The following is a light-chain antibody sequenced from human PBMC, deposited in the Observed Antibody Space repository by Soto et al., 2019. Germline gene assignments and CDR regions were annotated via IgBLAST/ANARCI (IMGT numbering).Light chain of an antibody. CDR3: QVWDITSDHPVV. V-gene: IGLV3-21*04. Sequence: SYELTQPPSVSVAPGKTASLTCGGYNIGSNSVHWYQQKPGQAPVLVIYYDSDRPSGIPERFSGSKSGNTATLTISRVEAGDEADYYCQVWDITSDHPVVFGGGTKLTVL. CDR2: YDS. CDR1: NIGSNS. J-gene: IGLJ2*01.